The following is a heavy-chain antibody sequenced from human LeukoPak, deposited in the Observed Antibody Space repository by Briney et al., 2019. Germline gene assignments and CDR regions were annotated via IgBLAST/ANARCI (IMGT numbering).Heavy chain of an antibody. V-gene: IGHV4-34*01. CDR2: MYYSGST. J-gene: IGHJ3*02. D-gene: IGHD3-10*01. CDR1: GGSFSGYY. Sequence: SETLSLTCVVYGGSFSGYYWSWIRQPPGKGLEWIGYMYYSGSTNYNPSLKSRVTISVDTSKNQFSLKLSSVTAADTAVYYCARGYYGSGSYAYDAFDIWGQGTMVTVSS. CDR3: ARGYYGSGSYAYDAFDI.